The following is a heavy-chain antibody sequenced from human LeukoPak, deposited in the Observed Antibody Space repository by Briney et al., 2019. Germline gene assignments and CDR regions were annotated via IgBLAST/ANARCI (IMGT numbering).Heavy chain of an antibody. CDR2: INPNSGGT. CDR3: ARWVSSGWYYFDY. D-gene: IGHD6-19*01. V-gene: IGHV1-2*02. J-gene: IGHJ4*02. Sequence: ASVKVSCKVSGYTLTELSMHWVRQAPGQGLEWMGWINPNSGGTNYAQKFQGRVTMTRDTSISTAYMELSRLRSDDTAVYYCARWVSSGWYYFDYWGQGTLVTVSS. CDR1: GYTLTELS.